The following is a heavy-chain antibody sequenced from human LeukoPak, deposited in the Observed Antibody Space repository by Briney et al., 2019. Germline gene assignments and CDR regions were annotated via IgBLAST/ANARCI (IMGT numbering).Heavy chain of an antibody. CDR2: ISWNSGNI. V-gene: IGHV3-9*01. Sequence: GGSLRLSCAASGFTFDDYAIHWVRQAPGKGLEWVSGISWNSGNIGYADSVKGRFTISRDNAKNSLYLQMNSLRAEDTALYYCAKAYYYYGMDAWGQGTTVTVSS. CDR3: AKAYYYYGMDA. J-gene: IGHJ6*02. CDR1: GFTFDDYA.